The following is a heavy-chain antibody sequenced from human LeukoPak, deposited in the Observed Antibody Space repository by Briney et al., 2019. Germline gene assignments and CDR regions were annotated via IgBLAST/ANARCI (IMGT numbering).Heavy chain of an antibody. D-gene: IGHD3-22*01. CDR2: ISAYNGNT. V-gene: IGHV1-18*01. J-gene: IGHJ4*02. CDR1: GYTFTSYG. CDR3: ARVVYYDSSGYLDY. Sequence: ASVKVSCKASGYTFTSYGISWVRQAPGQGLEWMGWISAYNGNTNYAQKLQGRDTMTTDTSTSTAYMELRSLRSDDTAVYYCARVVYYDSSGYLDYWGQGTLVTVSS.